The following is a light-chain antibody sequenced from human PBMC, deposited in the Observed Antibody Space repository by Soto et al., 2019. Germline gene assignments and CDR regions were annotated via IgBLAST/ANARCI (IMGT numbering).Light chain of an antibody. CDR2: GAS. Sequence: EIVLTQSPGTLSLSPGERATLFCRASQSVSSSYLAWYQQKPGQAPRLLIYGASSRATGIPDRFSGSGSGTDFTLTISRLEPEDFAVDYCQHHGTSPPSSTFGQGTKVEIK. J-gene: IGKJ1*01. V-gene: IGKV3-20*01. CDR3: QHHGTSPPSST. CDR1: QSVSSSY.